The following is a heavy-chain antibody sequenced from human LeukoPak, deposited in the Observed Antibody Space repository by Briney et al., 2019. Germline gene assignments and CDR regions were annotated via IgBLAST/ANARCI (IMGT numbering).Heavy chain of an antibody. CDR1: GYSSTSYW. D-gene: IGHD2-8*01. V-gene: IGHV5-51*01. Sequence: GESLKISCKGSGYSSTSYWIGWVRQMPGKGLDWMGSIYPDDSDTRYSPSFEGQVIISVDKSISTAYLQWSSLKASDTATYYCARHGHCTNGVCYSNYYYYMDVWGKGTTVTVSS. J-gene: IGHJ6*03. CDR3: ARHGHCTNGVCYSNYYYYMDV. CDR2: IYPDDSDT.